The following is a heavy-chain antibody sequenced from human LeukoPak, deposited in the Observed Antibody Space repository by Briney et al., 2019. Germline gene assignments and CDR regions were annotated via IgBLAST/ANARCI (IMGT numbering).Heavy chain of an antibody. V-gene: IGHV3-23*01. CDR3: AKVRGGSYLAFFDY. Sequence: GGSLRLSCAASGFTFSGYAMSWVRQAPGKGLEWVSTISGSGGTIYYADSVKGRFTISRDNSENTLYLQMNSLGAEDTAVYYCAKVRGGSYLAFFDYWGQGTLVTVSS. J-gene: IGHJ4*02. D-gene: IGHD1-26*01. CDR2: ISGSGGTI. CDR1: GFTFSGYA.